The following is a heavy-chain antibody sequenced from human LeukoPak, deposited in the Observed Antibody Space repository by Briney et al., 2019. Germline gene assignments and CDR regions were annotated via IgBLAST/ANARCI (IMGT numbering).Heavy chain of an antibody. V-gene: IGHV3-49*04. D-gene: IGHD1-14*01. Sequence: PGGSLRLSCTASGFTFGDYAMSWVRQAPGKGLEWVGFIRSKAYGGTTEYAASVKGRFTISRDDSKSIAYLQMNSLKTEDTAVYYCTRGDEPIDYWGQGTLVTVSS. CDR2: IRSKAYGGTT. CDR1: GFTFGDYA. J-gene: IGHJ4*02. CDR3: TRGDEPIDY.